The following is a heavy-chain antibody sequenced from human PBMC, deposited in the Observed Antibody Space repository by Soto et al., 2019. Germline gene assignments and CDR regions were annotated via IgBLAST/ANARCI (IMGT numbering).Heavy chain of an antibody. J-gene: IGHJ4*02. CDR2: IYHSGST. D-gene: IGHD6-13*01. Sequence: QLQLQESGSGLVKPSQTLSLTCAVSGGSISSGGYSWSWIRQPPGKGLEWIGYIYHSGSTYYNPSLKSRVTISVDRSKNRFSLKLSSVTAADTAVYYCARGGSSWPIDYWGQGTLVTVSS. CDR3: ARGGSSWPIDY. V-gene: IGHV4-30-2*01. CDR1: GGSISSGGYS.